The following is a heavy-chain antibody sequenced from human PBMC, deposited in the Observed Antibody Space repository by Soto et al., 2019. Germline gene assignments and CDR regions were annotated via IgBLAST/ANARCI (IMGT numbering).Heavy chain of an antibody. Sequence: PXGTLSLTCAVYGGSFSGYYWSWIRQPPGKGLEWIGEINHSGSTNYNPSLKSRVTISVDTSKNQFSLKLSSVTAADTAVYYCARRITIFGVVIIHNWFDPWGQGTLVTVSS. CDR1: GGSFSGYY. D-gene: IGHD3-3*01. CDR2: INHSGST. J-gene: IGHJ5*02. V-gene: IGHV4-34*01. CDR3: ARRITIFGVVIIHNWFDP.